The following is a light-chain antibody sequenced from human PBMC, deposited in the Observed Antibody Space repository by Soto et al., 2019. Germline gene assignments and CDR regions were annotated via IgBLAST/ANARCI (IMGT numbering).Light chain of an antibody. J-gene: IGKJ4*01. V-gene: IGKV3-20*01. CDR3: QQYGSSALT. CDR1: KSVSSNY. Sequence: EIVLTQSPGTLSLSPGERATLSCRASKSVSSNYLAWYQQKPGQAPRLLIYGASTRATGIPDTFSGSGSGTDFTLIISRLEPEDFAVYYCQQYGSSALTFGGGSKVEI. CDR2: GAS.